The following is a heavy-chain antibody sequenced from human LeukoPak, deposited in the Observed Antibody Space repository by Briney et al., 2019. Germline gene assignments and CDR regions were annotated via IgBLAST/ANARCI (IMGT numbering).Heavy chain of an antibody. Sequence: ASVKVSCKVSGYTLTELSMHWVRQAPGKGLEWLGGFDPEDGDTIYAQKFQGRVTMTEDTSTDAAYMELSSLRFEDTAVYYCATVLQAATGAKFDYWGQGTLVTVSS. V-gene: IGHV1-24*01. CDR2: FDPEDGDT. CDR3: ATVLQAATGAKFDY. J-gene: IGHJ4*02. D-gene: IGHD6-13*01. CDR1: GYTLTELS.